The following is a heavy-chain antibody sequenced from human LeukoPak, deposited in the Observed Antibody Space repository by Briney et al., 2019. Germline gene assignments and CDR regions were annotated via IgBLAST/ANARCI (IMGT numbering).Heavy chain of an antibody. CDR2: INHSGST. CDR3: ASRRGVVPAATSTSFDY. V-gene: IGHV4-34*01. J-gene: IGHJ4*02. CDR1: GGSFSGYY. D-gene: IGHD2-2*01. Sequence: SETLSLTCAVYGGSFSGYYWSWIRQPPGKGLEWIGEINHSGSTNYNPSLKSRVTISVDTSKNQFSLKLSSVTAADTAVYYCASRRGVVPAATSTSFDYWGQGTLVTVSS.